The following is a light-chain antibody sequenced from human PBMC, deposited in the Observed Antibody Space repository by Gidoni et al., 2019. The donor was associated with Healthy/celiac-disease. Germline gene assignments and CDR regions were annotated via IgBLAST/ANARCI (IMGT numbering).Light chain of an antibody. CDR2: GAS. CDR3: QQFGSSPTWT. CDR1: QSVSSSY. V-gene: IGKV3-20*01. Sequence: EIVLTQSPGTLSLSPRERATLSCRASQSVSSSYLAWYQQKPGQAPRLLISGASSRATGIPDRFSGSGSGTDFTLTISRLEPEDFAVYYCQQFGSSPTWTFGQXTKVEIK. J-gene: IGKJ1*01.